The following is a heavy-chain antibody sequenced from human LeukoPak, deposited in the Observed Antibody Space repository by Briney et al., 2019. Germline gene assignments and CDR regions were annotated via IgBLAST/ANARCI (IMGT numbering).Heavy chain of an antibody. J-gene: IGHJ4*02. CDR1: GFTFSSYW. CDR3: ARDTVGAYDY. CDR2: INTDGSSR. Sequence: PGGSLRLSCAASGFTFSSYWIHWVRQAPGKGLVWVSRINTDGSSRNYADSVKGRLTISRDNAKNTLHLQMNSLRAEDTAVYYCARDTVGAYDYWGQGTLVIVFS. D-gene: IGHD1-26*01. V-gene: IGHV3-74*01.